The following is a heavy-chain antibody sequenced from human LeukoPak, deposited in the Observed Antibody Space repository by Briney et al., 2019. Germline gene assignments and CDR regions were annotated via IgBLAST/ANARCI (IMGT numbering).Heavy chain of an antibody. CDR3: ARDQYSYAHAAH. V-gene: IGHV3-66*01. CDR1: GFTVSSNY. Sequence: GGSLRLSCAASGFTVSSNYMSWVRQAPGKGLERVSVIYSGGTTYYADSVKGRFTISRDNSKNTLHLQMNSLRAEDTAVYYCARDQYSYAHAAHWGQGTLVTVSS. D-gene: IGHD5-18*01. J-gene: IGHJ4*02. CDR2: IYSGGTT.